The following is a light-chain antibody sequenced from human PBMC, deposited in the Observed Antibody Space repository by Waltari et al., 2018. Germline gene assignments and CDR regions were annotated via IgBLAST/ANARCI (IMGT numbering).Light chain of an antibody. J-gene: IGKJ4*01. V-gene: IGKV3-15*01. Sequence: EIVMTQSPATLSVSPGERATHSCRAGQSVSSNLAWYQQKPGQAPRLLIYGASTRATGIPARFSGSGSGTEFTLTISSLQSEDFAVYYCQQYNNWPPLTFGGGTKVEIK. CDR1: QSVSSN. CDR3: QQYNNWPPLT. CDR2: GAS.